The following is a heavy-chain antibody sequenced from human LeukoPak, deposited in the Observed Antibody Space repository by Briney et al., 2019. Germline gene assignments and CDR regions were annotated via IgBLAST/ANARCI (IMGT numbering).Heavy chain of an antibody. D-gene: IGHD3-22*01. CDR2: MNPNSGNT. CDR1: GYTFTSYD. J-gene: IGHJ4*02. V-gene: IGHV1-8*01. CDR3: ATIDYYDSSGAVDY. Sequence: ASVKVSCTASGYTFTSYDINWVRQATGQGLEWMGWMNPNSGNTGYAQKFQGRVTMTRNTSISTAYMELSSLGSEDTAVYYCATIDYYDSSGAVDYWGQGTLVTVSS.